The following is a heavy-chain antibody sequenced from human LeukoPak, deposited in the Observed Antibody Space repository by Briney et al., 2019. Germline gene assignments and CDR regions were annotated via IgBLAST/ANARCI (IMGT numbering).Heavy chain of an antibody. CDR1: GFTFDDYG. Sequence: GGSLRLSCAASGFTFDDYGMSWVRQAPGKGLEWVAGINWNGGSTGYADSVKGRFTISRDNAKNSLYLQMNSLGAEDTAVYYCARDLRPGYSGYEWEFDYWGQGTLVTVSS. D-gene: IGHD5-12*01. V-gene: IGHV3-20*04. CDR2: INWNGGST. CDR3: ARDLRPGYSGYEWEFDY. J-gene: IGHJ4*02.